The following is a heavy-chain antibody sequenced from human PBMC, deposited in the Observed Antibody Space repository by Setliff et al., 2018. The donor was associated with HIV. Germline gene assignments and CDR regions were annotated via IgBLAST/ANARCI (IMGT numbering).Heavy chain of an antibody. Sequence: ASVKVSCKASGYTFTNYAIHWVRQAPGQGLEWMGWINTNTGNPTYAQGFAGRFVFSLDTSVSSTYLQISSLESEDTAIYYCARGGSSWFGWFDPWGQGTLVTVSS. CDR3: ARGGSSWFGWFDP. D-gene: IGHD6-13*01. V-gene: IGHV7-4-1*02. CDR2: INTNTGNP. J-gene: IGHJ5*02. CDR1: GYTFTNYA.